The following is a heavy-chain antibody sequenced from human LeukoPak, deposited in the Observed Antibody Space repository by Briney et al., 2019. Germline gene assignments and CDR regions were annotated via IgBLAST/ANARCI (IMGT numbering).Heavy chain of an antibody. CDR1: GYTFTGYY. V-gene: IGHV1-2*02. D-gene: IGHD3-3*01. CDR3: ARGRGREYDFWSGGYYFDY. CDR2: INPNSGGT. Sequence: ASVTVSCKASGYTFTGYYMHWVRQAPGQGLEWMGWINPNSGGTNYAQKFQGRVTMTRDTSISTAYMELSRLRSDDTAVYYCARGRGREYDFWSGGYYFDYWGQGTLVTVSS. J-gene: IGHJ4*02.